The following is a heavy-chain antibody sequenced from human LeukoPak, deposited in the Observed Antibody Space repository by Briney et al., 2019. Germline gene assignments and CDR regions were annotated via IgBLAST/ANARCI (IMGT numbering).Heavy chain of an antibody. CDR1: GDSFSSNSAA. D-gene: IGHD3-10*01. V-gene: IGHV6-1*01. CDR2: TYYRSKWYN. J-gene: IGHJ4*02. CDR3: ARDLYYGSGMVMGY. Sequence: PSQTLSLTCAISGDSFSSNSAAWNWIRQSPSRGLEWPGRTYYRSKWYNDYAVSVKSRITINPDTSKNQFSLQLNSVTPEDTAVYYCARDLYYGSGMVMGYWGQGTLVTVSS.